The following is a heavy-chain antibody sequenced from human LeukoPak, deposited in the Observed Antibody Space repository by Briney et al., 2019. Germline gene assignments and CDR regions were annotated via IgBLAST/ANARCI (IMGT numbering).Heavy chain of an antibody. J-gene: IGHJ5*02. Sequence: SETLSLTCAVYGGSFSGYYWSWIRQPPGKGLEWIGEINHSGSTNYNPSLESRVTISVDTSKNQFSLKLSSVTAADTAVYYCARATGFDPWGQGTLVTVSS. CDR1: GGSFSGYY. V-gene: IGHV4-34*01. CDR3: ARATGFDP. CDR2: INHSGST.